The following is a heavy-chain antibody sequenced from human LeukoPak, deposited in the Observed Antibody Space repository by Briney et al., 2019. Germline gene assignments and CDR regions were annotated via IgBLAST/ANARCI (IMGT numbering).Heavy chain of an antibody. CDR3: ARVGARQILEY. Sequence: GGSLRLSCAASGFTFSSYWMSWVRQAPGKGLEWVANIKQDGGEKYYLDSVKGRFTVSRNNAKNSLYLQMNSLRAEDTAVYYCARVGARQILEYWGQGTLVTVSS. V-gene: IGHV3-7*01. D-gene: IGHD4-17*01. CDR1: GFTFSSYW. CDR2: IKQDGGEK. J-gene: IGHJ4*02.